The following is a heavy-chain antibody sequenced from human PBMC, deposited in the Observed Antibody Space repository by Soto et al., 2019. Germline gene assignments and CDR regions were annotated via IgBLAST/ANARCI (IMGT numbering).Heavy chain of an antibody. CDR2: ISYDGSNK. Sequence: GGSLRLSCAASGFTFSSYAMHWVRQAPGKGLEWVAVISYDGSNKYYADSVKGRFTISRDNSKDTLYLQMNSLRAEDTAVYYCARSARKRGHLASGYSYGYFDYWGQGTMV. CDR1: GFTFSSYA. V-gene: IGHV3-30-3*01. D-gene: IGHD5-18*01. J-gene: IGHJ4*02. CDR3: ARSARKRGHLASGYSYGYFDY.